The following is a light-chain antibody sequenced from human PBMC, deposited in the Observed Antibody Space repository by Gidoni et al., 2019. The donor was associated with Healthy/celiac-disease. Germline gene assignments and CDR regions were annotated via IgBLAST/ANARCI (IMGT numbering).Light chain of an antibody. CDR2: GAS. CDR3: QQYNNWPWT. CDR1: QSVSSN. J-gene: IGKJ1*01. V-gene: IGKV3-15*01. Sequence: EIVMPQSPATLSVYPGERATLSCRASQSVSSNLAWYQQKPGQAPRLLIYGASTRATGIPARFSGSGSVTEFTLTISSLQSEDFAVYYCQQYNNWPWTFGQGTKVEIK.